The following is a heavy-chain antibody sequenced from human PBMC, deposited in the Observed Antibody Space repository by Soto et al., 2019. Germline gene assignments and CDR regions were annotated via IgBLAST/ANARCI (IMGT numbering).Heavy chain of an antibody. D-gene: IGHD4-4*01. CDR1: GFTFSTYG. J-gene: IGHJ6*02. CDR2: ISYDGSNK. CDR3: AKQQLNDYYGMDV. Sequence: GGSLRLSCAASGFTFSTYGIHWVRQAPGRGLEWVAVISYDGSNKQYANSVKGRIAVSRDNSKSTAFVQIDSLRGEDSAVYYCAKQQLNDYYGMDVWGQGTTVTVS. V-gene: IGHV3-30*18.